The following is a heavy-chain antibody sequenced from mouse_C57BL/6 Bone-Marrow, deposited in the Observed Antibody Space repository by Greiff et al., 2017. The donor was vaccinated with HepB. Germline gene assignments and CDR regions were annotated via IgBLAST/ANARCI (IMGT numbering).Heavy chain of an antibody. CDR1: GYTFTSYD. CDR3: ARRGYDYGAWFAY. D-gene: IGHD2-4*01. J-gene: IGHJ3*01. V-gene: IGHV1-85*01. CDR2: IYPRDGSP. Sequence: VQLQQSGPELVKPGASVKLSCKASGYTFTSYDINWVKQRRGRGLEWIGWIYPRDGSPMYNEKFKGKATLTVDTSSSTAYMELHSLTSEDSAVYFCARRGYDYGAWFAYWGQGTLVTVSA.